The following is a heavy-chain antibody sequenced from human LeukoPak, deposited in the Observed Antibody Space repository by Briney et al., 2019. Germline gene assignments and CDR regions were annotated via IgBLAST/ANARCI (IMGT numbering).Heavy chain of an antibody. V-gene: IGHV3-48*03. Sequence: GGSLRLSCAASGFTFSSYEMNWVRQAPGKGLEWVSYISSSGSTIYYADSVKGRFTISRDNAKNSLYLQMNSLRAEDTAVYYCASGAYYYYYMDVWGKGTTVTVSS. J-gene: IGHJ6*03. CDR3: ASGAYYYYYMDV. CDR2: ISSSGSTI. CDR1: GFTFSSYE. D-gene: IGHD3-10*01.